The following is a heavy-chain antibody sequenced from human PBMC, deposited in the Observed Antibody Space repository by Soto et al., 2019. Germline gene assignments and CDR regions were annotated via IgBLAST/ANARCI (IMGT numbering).Heavy chain of an antibody. D-gene: IGHD5-12*01. V-gene: IGHV3-21*01. Sequence: EVQLVESGGGLVKPGGSLRLSCAASGFTFSRYSMNWVRQAPGKGLEWVSSISSSSSYIYYADSVKGRFTISRDNAKNSLYLQMNCLRAEDMAVYYCARDSLRRAGGYGAGYMDVWGKGTTVTVSS. J-gene: IGHJ6*03. CDR2: ISSSSSYI. CDR1: GFTFSRYS. CDR3: ARDSLRRAGGYGAGYMDV.